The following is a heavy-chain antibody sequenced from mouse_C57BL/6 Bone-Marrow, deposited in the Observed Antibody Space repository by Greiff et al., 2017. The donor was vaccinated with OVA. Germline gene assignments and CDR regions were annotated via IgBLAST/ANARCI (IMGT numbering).Heavy chain of an antibody. CDR1: GFTFSSYA. D-gene: IGHD2-5*01. V-gene: IGHV5-4*03. CDR2: ISDGGSYT. J-gene: IGHJ1*03. CDR3: ARSYYSNYDWYFDV. Sequence: DVKLEESGGGLVKPGGSLKLSCAASGFTFSSYAMSWVRQTPEKRLEWVATISDGGSYTYYPDNVKGRFTISRDNAKNNLYLQMSHLKSEDTAMYYCARSYYSNYDWYFDVWGTGTTVTVSS.